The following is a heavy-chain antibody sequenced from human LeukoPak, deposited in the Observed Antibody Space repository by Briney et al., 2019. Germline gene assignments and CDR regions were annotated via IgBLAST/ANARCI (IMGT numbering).Heavy chain of an antibody. CDR2: ISSSSSYI. CDR3: ARSGIAAAGYNWFDP. D-gene: IGHD6-13*01. V-gene: IGHV3-21*01. Sequence: GGSLRLSCAASGFTFSSNSMYWVRQAPGKGLEWVSSISSSSSYIYYADSVKGRFTISRDNAKNSLYLQMNSLRAEDTAVYYCARSGIAAAGYNWFDPWGQGTLVTVSS. J-gene: IGHJ5*02. CDR1: GFTFSSNS.